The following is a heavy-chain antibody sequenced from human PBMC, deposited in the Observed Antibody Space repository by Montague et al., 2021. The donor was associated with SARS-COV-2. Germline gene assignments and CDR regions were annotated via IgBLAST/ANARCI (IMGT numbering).Heavy chain of an antibody. CDR3: ARARSGSYHNPYDY. D-gene: IGHD3-10*01. CDR2: ISYDGSNK. J-gene: IGHJ4*02. Sequence: SLRLSCAASGFTFSSYAMHWVRQAPGKGLEWVAVISYDGSNKYYADSVKGRFTISRDNSKNTLYLQMNSLRAEDTAVYYCARARSGSYHNPYDYWGQGTLVTASS. CDR1: GFTFSSYA. V-gene: IGHV3-30-3*01.